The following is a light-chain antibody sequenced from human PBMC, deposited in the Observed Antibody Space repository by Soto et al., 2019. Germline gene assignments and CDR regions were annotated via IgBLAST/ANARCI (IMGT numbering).Light chain of an antibody. V-gene: IGKV3-20*01. Sequence: EIVLTQSPDTLSLSPGERATLSCRASQSVSSSSLAWYQQKPGQTPRLLIYGASRRAAGIPDRFTGSGSGTDFTLTISRLEPEDFAVYHCQQYVSSPRTFGQGTKLEIK. CDR3: QQYVSSPRT. CDR1: QSVSSSS. CDR2: GAS. J-gene: IGKJ2*01.